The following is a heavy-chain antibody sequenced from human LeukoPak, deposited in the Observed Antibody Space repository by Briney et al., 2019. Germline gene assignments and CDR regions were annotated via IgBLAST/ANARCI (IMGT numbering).Heavy chain of an antibody. CDR2: LYTSGGS. CDR1: GDSISSYY. V-gene: IGHV4-4*07. Sequence: SETLSLTCTVSGDSISSYYWGWIRQPAGKGLEWIGRLYTSGGSNYNPSLKSRVTISVDKSKNQMSLKLTYVTAADTAAYYCARIPQHTGYYAHFDSWGQGTLVTVSS. CDR3: ARIPQHTGYYAHFDS. J-gene: IGHJ4*02. D-gene: IGHD3-9*01.